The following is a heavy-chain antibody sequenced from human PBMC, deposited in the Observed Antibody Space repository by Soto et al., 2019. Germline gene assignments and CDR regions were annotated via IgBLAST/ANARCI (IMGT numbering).Heavy chain of an antibody. CDR3: ARGVSAGVDY. J-gene: IGHJ4*02. V-gene: IGHV1-8*01. Sequence: GASVKVSCKASGYSFTSLDIDWVRQTAGQGLEWMGWMQPSTGRTGYAQKFQGRVTMTRDTSINTAYMELTTLTSDDTAFYYCARGVSAGVDYWGQGTLVTVSS. CDR1: GYSFTSLD. D-gene: IGHD1-26*01. CDR2: MQPSTGRT.